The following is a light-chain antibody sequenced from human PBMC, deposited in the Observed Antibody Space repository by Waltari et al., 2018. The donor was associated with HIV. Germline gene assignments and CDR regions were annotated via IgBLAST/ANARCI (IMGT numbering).Light chain of an antibody. CDR3: QQFYGSPT. CDR1: STILSTANNKNH. Sequence: EIALTQFPESLGVSLGERATIHCKSSSTILSTANNKNHLAWFQHRPGQPPKLLIYWASTRQSGVSDRFSGSGAATDFTLTINNLQAEDVAVYFCQQFYGSPTFGQGTKV. CDR2: WAS. V-gene: IGKV4-1*01. J-gene: IGKJ1*01.